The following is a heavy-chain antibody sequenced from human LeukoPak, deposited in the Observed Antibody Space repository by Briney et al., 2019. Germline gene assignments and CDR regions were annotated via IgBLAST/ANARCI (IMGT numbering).Heavy chain of an antibody. CDR3: ARVVVVAAINWFDP. J-gene: IGHJ5*02. CDR2: INYRGST. CDR1: GGSISSSS. Sequence: PSETLSLTCTVSGGSISSSSWSWIRQPPGKGLEWIGRINYRGSTNYNPSLNSRVTISVDTSKNQFSLNLSSVTAADTAVYYCARVVVVAAINWFDPWGQGTLVTVSS. V-gene: IGHV4-59*01. D-gene: IGHD2-15*01.